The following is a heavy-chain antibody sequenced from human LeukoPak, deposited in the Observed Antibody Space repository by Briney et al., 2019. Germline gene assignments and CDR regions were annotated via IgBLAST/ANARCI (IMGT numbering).Heavy chain of an antibody. Sequence: ASVKVSCTASGYTFADYYIHWVRQAPGQGLEWVGWMNPKSGGINYAQKFQGRVTLTRDTANSTAYMELNRLRSDDTAVYYCARGVVISGNDYWGQGTLVTVSS. D-gene: IGHD2-21*01. J-gene: IGHJ4*02. CDR1: GYTFADYY. V-gene: IGHV1-2*02. CDR3: ARGVVISGNDY. CDR2: MNPKSGGI.